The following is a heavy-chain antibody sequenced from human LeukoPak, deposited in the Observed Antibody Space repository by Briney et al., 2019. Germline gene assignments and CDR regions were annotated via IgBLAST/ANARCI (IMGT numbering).Heavy chain of an antibody. Sequence: SETLSLTCAVYGGSFSGYYWSWIRQPPGKGLERIGEINHSGSTNYNPSLKSRVTISVDTSKNQFSLKLSSVTAADTAVYYCAREGLDYYGSGVPFDPWGQGTLVTVSS. CDR1: GGSFSGYY. D-gene: IGHD3-10*01. CDR2: INHSGST. J-gene: IGHJ5*02. V-gene: IGHV4-34*01. CDR3: AREGLDYYGSGVPFDP.